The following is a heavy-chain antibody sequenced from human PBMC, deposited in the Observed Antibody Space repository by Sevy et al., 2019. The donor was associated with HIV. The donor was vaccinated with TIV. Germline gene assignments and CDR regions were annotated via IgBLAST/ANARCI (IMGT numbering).Heavy chain of an antibody. CDR2: ISSSSSYI. J-gene: IGHJ6*02. CDR3: ARDVIYCSGGSCYSHYYYGMDV. V-gene: IGHV3-21*01. Sequence: GGSLRLSCAASGFTFSSYSMNWVRQAPGKGLEWVSSISSSSSYIYYADSVKGRFTISRDNAKNSLYLQMNSLRAEDTAVYYCARDVIYCSGGSCYSHYYYGMDVWCQGTTVTVSS. CDR1: GFTFSSYS. D-gene: IGHD2-15*01.